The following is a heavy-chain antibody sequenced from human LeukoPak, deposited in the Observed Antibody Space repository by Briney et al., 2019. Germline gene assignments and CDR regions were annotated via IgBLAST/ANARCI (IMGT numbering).Heavy chain of an antibody. V-gene: IGHV3-23*01. Sequence: PGGSLRLSCAASGFTFNNYAMNWVRQAPGKGLEWVSVISDSGGSTYYADSVKGRFTISRDNSKTTLYLQMNSLRAEDTGVYYCAKDPTDFDSSGQTYFDYWGQGSLVTVSS. CDR1: GFTFNNYA. CDR3: AKDPTDFDSSGQTYFDY. CDR2: ISDSGGST. D-gene: IGHD3-22*01. J-gene: IGHJ4*02.